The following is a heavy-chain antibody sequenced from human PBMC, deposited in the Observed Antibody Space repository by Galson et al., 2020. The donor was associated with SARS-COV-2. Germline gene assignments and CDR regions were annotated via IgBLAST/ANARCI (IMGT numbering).Heavy chain of an antibody. D-gene: IGHD2-21*02. V-gene: IGHV4-30-4*01. CDR2: IFHSGNT. J-gene: IGHJ5*02. Sequence: ASETLSLTCTVTGDTINSDYYYWSWMRQTPGTGLERIGDIFHSGNTYYKSSLKSRLTISVDTSKNQFSLKMTSVTAADTGVYYCARDLSTYCGRDCFGWFDPWGQGTLVTVSS. CDR1: GDTINSDYYY. CDR3: ARDLSTYCGRDCFGWFDP.